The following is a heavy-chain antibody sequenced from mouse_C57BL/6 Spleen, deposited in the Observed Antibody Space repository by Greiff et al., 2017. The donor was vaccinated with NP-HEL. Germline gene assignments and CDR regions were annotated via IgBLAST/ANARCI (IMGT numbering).Heavy chain of an antibody. CDR1: GYTFTSYW. Sequence: QVQLQQPGAELVKPGASVKLSCKASGYTFTSYWMHWVKQRPGRGLEWIGRIDPNSGGTKYNEKFKSTATLPVAKPSSTAYMQRSSLTAEDSAVYDGARSEAITTVVGGYGGQGTTLTVAS. CDR3: ARSEAITTVVGGY. CDR2: IDPNSGGT. V-gene: IGHV1-72*01. D-gene: IGHD1-1*01. J-gene: IGHJ2*01.